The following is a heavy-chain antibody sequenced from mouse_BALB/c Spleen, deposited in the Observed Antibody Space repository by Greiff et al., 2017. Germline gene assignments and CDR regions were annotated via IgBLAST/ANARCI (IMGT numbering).Heavy chain of an antibody. V-gene: IGHV8-8*01. Sequence: ESGPGILQPSQTLSLTCSFSGFSLSTSGMGVGWIRQPSGKGLEWLAHIWWDDDKRYNPALKSRLTISKDTSSNQVFLKIASVDTADTATYYCARSLYYYGSRYAMDYWGQGTSVTVSS. CDR2: IWWDDDK. D-gene: IGHD1-1*01. J-gene: IGHJ4*01. CDR1: GFSLSTSGMG. CDR3: ARSLYYYGSRYAMDY.